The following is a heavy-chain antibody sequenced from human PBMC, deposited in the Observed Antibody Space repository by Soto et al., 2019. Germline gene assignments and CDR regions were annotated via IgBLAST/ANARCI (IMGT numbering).Heavy chain of an antibody. CDR1: GFTFSSYE. CDR2: ISSSGSTI. J-gene: IGHJ6*02. Sequence: GGSLRLSCAASGFTFSSYEMNWVRQAPGKGLEWVSYISSSGSTIYYVDSVKGRFTISRDNAKNSLYLQMNSLRAEDTAVYYCARDRGSSIAALTLSPGYYYGMDVWGQGTTVTVSS. D-gene: IGHD6-6*01. V-gene: IGHV3-48*03. CDR3: ARDRGSSIAALTLSPGYYYGMDV.